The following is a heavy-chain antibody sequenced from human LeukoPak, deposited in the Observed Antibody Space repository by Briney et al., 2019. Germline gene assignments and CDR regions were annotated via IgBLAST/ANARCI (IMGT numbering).Heavy chain of an antibody. CDR1: GFTVSSNY. CDR2: IYSGGST. CDR3: ASPTYYYDSSGYSDAFDI. Sequence: GGSLRLSCAASGFTVSSNYMSWVRRAPGKGLEWVSVIYSGGSTYYADSVKGRFTISRDNSKNTLYLQMNSLRAEDTAVYYCASPTYYYDSSGYSDAFDIWGQGTMVTVSS. J-gene: IGHJ3*02. D-gene: IGHD3-22*01. V-gene: IGHV3-66*01.